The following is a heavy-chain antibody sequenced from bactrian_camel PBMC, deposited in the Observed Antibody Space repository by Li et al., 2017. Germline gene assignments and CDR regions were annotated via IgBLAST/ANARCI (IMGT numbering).Heavy chain of an antibody. J-gene: IGHJ4*01. CDR3: AYTAAFRCAWPARWAEYNY. V-gene: IGHV3S40*01. CDR1: TYTDSIDC. D-gene: IGHD1*01. Sequence: VQLVESGGGSVAAGGSLRLSCAASTYTDSIDCMGWFRQLPGKEVEGVAAFYRRTGSTVYADSVKGRFTISKDNAKNTLYLQMNSLKPEDSGMYYCAYTAAFRCAWPARWAEYNYWGQGTQVTVS. CDR2: FYRRTGST.